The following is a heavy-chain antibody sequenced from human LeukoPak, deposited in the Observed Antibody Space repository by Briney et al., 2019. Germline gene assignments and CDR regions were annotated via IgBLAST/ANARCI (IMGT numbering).Heavy chain of an antibody. CDR1: GGSISSGGYS. CDR2: IYHSGST. Sequence: RSETLSLTCAVSGGSISSGGYSWSWIRQPPGKGLEWIGYIYHSGSTYYNPSLKSRVTISVDRSKNQFSLKLSSVTAADTAVYYCARCPLVRGVILPWFDPWGQGTLVTVSS. V-gene: IGHV4-30-2*01. CDR3: ARCPLVRGVILPWFDP. D-gene: IGHD3-10*01. J-gene: IGHJ5*02.